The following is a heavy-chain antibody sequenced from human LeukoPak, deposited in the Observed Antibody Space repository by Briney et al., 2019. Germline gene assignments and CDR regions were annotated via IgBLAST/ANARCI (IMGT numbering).Heavy chain of an antibody. J-gene: IGHJ4*02. CDR2: INHDGSAA. CDR1: GFTFSRYW. Sequence: GGSLRLSCAASGFTFSRYWMHWVRQAPGKGLVWVSRINHDGSAATYADSVEGRFTISRDNAKNTLYLQMNSLRAGDTAVYYCAKQGRNDFVDSWGQGTLVTVSS. CDR3: AKQGRNDFVDS. D-gene: IGHD3-3*01. V-gene: IGHV3-74*01.